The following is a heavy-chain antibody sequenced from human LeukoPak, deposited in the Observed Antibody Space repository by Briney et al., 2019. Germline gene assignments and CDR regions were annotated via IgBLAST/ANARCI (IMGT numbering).Heavy chain of an antibody. J-gene: IGHJ5*02. V-gene: IGHV3-53*01. CDR1: ELSVSDNY. CDR3: VRTQPRSRFLDR. Sequence: GGSLRLSCAASELSVSDNYTSWGRHAPGRGLECVSILYSGGHTYYTDSVKGRFTISRDTSKNTLYLQMNSLRADDTAVYYCVRTQPRSRFLDRWGQGTLVTVSS. CDR2: LYSGGHT. D-gene: IGHD1-26*01.